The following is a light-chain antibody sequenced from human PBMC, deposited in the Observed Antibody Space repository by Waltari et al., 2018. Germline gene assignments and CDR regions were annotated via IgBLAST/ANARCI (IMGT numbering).Light chain of an antibody. CDR2: QDN. Sequence: SYKLTHPPSVPVSPGQKPSITCPGDKLANKFVSCYQQKPGQSPLLLIYQDNKWPSGIPERFSGSNSGNTATLTISGTQAMDEADYYCQAWDSTAVVFGGGTKLTVL. CDR1: KLANKF. CDR3: QAWDSTAVV. V-gene: IGLV3-1*01. J-gene: IGLJ2*01.